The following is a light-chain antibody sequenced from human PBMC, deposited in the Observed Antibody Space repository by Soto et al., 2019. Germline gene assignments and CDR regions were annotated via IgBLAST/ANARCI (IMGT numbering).Light chain of an antibody. CDR2: DND. Sequence: QSVLTQPPSVTAAPGQMVTISCSGSSSNIGNNYVSWYQHLPGTAPKLLIYDNDKRPSGIPDRFSGSKSGTSATLGITGLQTGDEADYYCGTWDSSLSVHYVFGTGTKVTVL. J-gene: IGLJ1*01. CDR3: GTWDSSLSVHYV. CDR1: SSNIGNNY. V-gene: IGLV1-51*01.